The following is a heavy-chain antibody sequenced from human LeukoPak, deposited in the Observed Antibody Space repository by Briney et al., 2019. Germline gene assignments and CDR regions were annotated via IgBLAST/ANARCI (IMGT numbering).Heavy chain of an antibody. V-gene: IGHV4-59*01. CDR3: ATWRYCSGGSCYGNYYMDV. CDR1: AGSISNYY. D-gene: IGHD2-15*01. J-gene: IGHJ6*03. Sequence: SETLSLTCTVSAGSISNYYWSWIRQPPGKGLEWIGYIYYSGSTNYNPSLKSQVTISIDTSKNQFSLTLSSVTAVDTAVYYCATWRYCSGGSCYGNYYMDVWGEGTTVTVSS. CDR2: IYYSGST.